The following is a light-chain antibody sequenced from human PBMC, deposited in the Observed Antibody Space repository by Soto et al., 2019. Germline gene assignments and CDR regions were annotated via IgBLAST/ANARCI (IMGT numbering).Light chain of an antibody. CDR1: ESISTW. CDR3: QQADSLPLVT. V-gene: IGKV1-12*01. J-gene: IGKJ5*01. Sequence: DIQMTQSPSSLSASAGDRVTITCRASESISTWLAWYQQKPGKAPKLLIYAASSLFSGVPSRFSGSGSGTDFTLTISSLQPEDFATYYCQQADSLPLVTFGQGTRLDLK. CDR2: AAS.